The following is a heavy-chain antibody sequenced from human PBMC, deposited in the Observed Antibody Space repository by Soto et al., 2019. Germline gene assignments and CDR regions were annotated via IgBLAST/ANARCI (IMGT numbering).Heavy chain of an antibody. CDR3: AKAAGYSSSWYYFDY. J-gene: IGHJ4*02. V-gene: IGHV3-9*01. CDR1: GFTFDDYA. Sequence: EVQLVESGGGLVQPGRSLRLSCAASGFTFDDYAMHWVRQAPGKGLEWVSGISWNSGSIGYADSVKGRFTISRDNAKNSLYLQMTSLRAEDTALYYCAKAAGYSSSWYYFDYWGQGTLVTVSS. D-gene: IGHD6-13*01. CDR2: ISWNSGSI.